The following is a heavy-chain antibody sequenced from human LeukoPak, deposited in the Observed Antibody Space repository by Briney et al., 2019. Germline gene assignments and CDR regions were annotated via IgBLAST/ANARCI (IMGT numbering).Heavy chain of an antibody. V-gene: IGHV3-11*04. Sequence: LSLTCTVSGGSISSSSYYWGWIRQAPGKGLEWVSYISSSGSTIYYADSVKGRFTISRDNAKNSLYLQMNSLRVEDTAVYYCARGGAARPDFWGQGTLVTVSS. D-gene: IGHD6-6*01. CDR3: ARGGAARPDF. CDR1: GGSISSSSYY. CDR2: ISSSGSTI. J-gene: IGHJ4*02.